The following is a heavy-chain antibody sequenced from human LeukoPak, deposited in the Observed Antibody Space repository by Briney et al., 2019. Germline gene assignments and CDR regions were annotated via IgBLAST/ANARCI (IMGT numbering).Heavy chain of an antibody. D-gene: IGHD1-26*01. Sequence: GASVKVSCKASAYTFTFSDKNCVWQATGQGLEWMGWMNPSSGNSGLALKFQGRLTMTRNPSINTASMELRSLRSEDTAMYYCARGFELSIPHRGLDVWGNGTTVIVSS. CDR1: AYTFTFSD. CDR2: MNPSSGNS. V-gene: IGHV1-8*01. J-gene: IGHJ6*04. CDR3: ARGFELSIPHRGLDV.